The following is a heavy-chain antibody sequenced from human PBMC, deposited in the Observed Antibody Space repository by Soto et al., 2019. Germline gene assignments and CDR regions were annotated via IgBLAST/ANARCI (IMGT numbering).Heavy chain of an antibody. J-gene: IGHJ5*02. V-gene: IGHV4-39*01. Sequence: QLQLQESGPGLVKPSETLSLTCTVSGGSISSRGYYWGWIRQPPGKGLEWIGTIYYSGSTYYTPSLKSRVTISVGPSKNQFSLKLGSVTAADTAVYYCATSNWFDPWGQGTLVTVSS. CDR1: GGSISSRGYY. CDR2: IYYSGST. CDR3: ATSNWFDP.